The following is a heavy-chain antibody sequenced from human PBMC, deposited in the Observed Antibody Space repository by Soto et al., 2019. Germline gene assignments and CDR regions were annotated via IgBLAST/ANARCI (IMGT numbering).Heavy chain of an antibody. D-gene: IGHD2-21*02. CDR2: ISSTGYDI. V-gene: IGHV3-48*02. CDR3: ARLPKGSVVTG. Sequence: EVQLMESGGGLVYPGASLRLSCATSGFSVRDHSMNWVRQAPGKGLQWVSDISSTGYDIHDADSVKGRFTVSRDNAKNALFLQMNSLRDDDSAIYYCARLPKGSVVTGGGQGTLVTVSS. J-gene: IGHJ4*02. CDR1: GFSVRDHS.